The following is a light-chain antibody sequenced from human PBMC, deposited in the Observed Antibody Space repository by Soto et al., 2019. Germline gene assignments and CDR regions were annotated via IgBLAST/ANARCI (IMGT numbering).Light chain of an antibody. CDR3: QRYGSSTT. J-gene: IGKJ1*01. CDR1: QSVRSSY. CDR2: DAS. Sequence: ENVLTQSTGTQSFSPGEAASQSCWASQSVRSSYLAWYQQSPGQPPRLLIYDASNRAPGIPDRFSGSGSGTDFTLPIRRLEPEDFAVYYCQRYGSSTTFGLGTKWIS. V-gene: IGKV3-20*01.